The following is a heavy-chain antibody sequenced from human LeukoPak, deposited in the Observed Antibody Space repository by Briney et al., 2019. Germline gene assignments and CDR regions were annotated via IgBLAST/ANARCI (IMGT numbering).Heavy chain of an antibody. CDR1: GYTLTELS. CDR2: FDPEDGET. CDR3: ATAFPYSSSWSIDY. V-gene: IGHV1-24*01. Sequence: GASVKVSCKVSGYTLTELSMHWVRQAPGKGLEWMGGFDPEDGETIYAQKFQGRVTMTEDTSTDTAYMELSSLRPEDTAVYYCATAFPYSSSWSIDYWGQGTLVTVSS. D-gene: IGHD6-13*01. J-gene: IGHJ4*02.